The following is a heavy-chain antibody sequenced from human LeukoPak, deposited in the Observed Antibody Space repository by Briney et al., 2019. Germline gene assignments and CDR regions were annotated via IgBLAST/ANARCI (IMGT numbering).Heavy chain of an antibody. J-gene: IGHJ3*01. CDR1: GGSISSTGYC. Sequence: RPSETLSLTCAASGGSISSTGYCWAWIRQPPGKGLEWIGTIYYSGSTYHNTSLKSRITMSVDTSRNQFSLKLSSVDAADTAVYYCAKAGVRYFDSSGLYAFDFWGQGTTVTVSS. CDR3: AKAGVRYFDSSGLYAFDF. CDR2: IYYSGST. D-gene: IGHD3-22*01. V-gene: IGHV4-39*01.